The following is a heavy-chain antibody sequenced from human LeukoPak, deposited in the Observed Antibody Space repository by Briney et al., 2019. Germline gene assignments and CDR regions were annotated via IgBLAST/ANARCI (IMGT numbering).Heavy chain of an antibody. J-gene: IGHJ6*03. CDR1: GFRFIDYA. V-gene: IGHV3-43D*03. D-gene: IGHD2-21*01. CDR3: AKSYLYYYYMDA. CDR2: ISWEGGTT. Sequence: GGSLRLSCVTSGFRFIDYAMHWVRQVPGKGLEWVSLISWEGGTTYYADSVKGRFTIARDNSKNSLYLEMNSLRDEDTALYFCAKSYLYYYYMDAWGRGTAVTVSS.